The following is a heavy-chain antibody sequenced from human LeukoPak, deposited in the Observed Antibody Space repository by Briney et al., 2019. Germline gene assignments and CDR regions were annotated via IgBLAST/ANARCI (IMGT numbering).Heavy chain of an antibody. Sequence: GGSLRLSCAASGFTFDDYAMHWVRQAPGKGLEWVSLISWDGGSTYYADSVKGRFTISRDNAKNSLYLQMNSLRAEDTAVYYCARDLRYSGSYVVGYWGQGTLVTVSS. CDR1: GFTFDDYA. CDR3: ARDLRYSGSYVVGY. V-gene: IGHV3-43D*03. J-gene: IGHJ4*02. D-gene: IGHD1-26*01. CDR2: ISWDGGST.